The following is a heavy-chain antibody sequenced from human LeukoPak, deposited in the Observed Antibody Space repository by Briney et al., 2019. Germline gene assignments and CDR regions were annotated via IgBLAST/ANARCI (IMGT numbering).Heavy chain of an antibody. D-gene: IGHD4-17*01. CDR2: IKEDGSDK. CDR3: ARLKDAVTIFAC. CDR1: GFTFSNYW. J-gene: IGHJ4*02. V-gene: IGHV3-7*01. Sequence: AGGSLRLSCIASGFTFSNYWMSWVRQAPGKGLEWVASIKEDGSDKYYVDSVKGRFTISRDNTKNSLFVQMSSLRAEHTAVYYCARLKDAVTIFACWGQGILVTVSS.